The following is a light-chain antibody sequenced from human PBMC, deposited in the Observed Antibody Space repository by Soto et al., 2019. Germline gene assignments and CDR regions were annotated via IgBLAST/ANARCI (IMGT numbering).Light chain of an antibody. Sequence: DIVMTQSPDSLAVSLGERATINCKSSQSVLFYSNNKNYLAWYQQKPGLPPKLLIYWASTRESGVPDRFSGSGSGTDFPLTISSLQAEDVAVYYCQQYYSVAGTFVGGTKVEIK. CDR3: QQYYSVAGT. CDR1: QSVLFYSNNKNY. V-gene: IGKV4-1*01. J-gene: IGKJ4*01. CDR2: WAS.